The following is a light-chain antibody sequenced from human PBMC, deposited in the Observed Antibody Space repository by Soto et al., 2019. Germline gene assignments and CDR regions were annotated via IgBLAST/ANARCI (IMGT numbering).Light chain of an antibody. J-gene: IGKJ1*01. CDR1: QGISSY. V-gene: IGKV1-9*01. Sequence: DIQLTQSPSFLSASVGDRVTITCRASQGISSYLAWYQQKPGNAPKLLIYAASTLQSGVPSRVSGSGSGTEFTLTISTLQPEDFATYYCQQLESYPRTFGQGTKVEI. CDR3: QQLESYPRT. CDR2: AAS.